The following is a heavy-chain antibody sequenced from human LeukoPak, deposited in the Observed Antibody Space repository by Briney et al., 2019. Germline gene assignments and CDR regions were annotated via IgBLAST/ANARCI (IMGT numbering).Heavy chain of an antibody. V-gene: IGHV4-61*02. CDR2: IYTSGSI. Sequence: SQTLSLTCTVSGGSISSGGYYWSWIRQPAGKGLEWIGRIYTSGSINYNPSLKSRVTISGDMSKNQFSLKLSSVTAADTAVYYCARDIGWIDYWGQGTLVTVSS. CDR1: GGSISSGGYY. D-gene: IGHD6-19*01. CDR3: ARDIGWIDY. J-gene: IGHJ4*02.